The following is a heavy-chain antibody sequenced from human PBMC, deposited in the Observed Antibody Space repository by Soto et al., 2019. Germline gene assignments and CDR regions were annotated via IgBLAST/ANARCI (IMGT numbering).Heavy chain of an antibody. D-gene: IGHD3-10*01. Sequence: QVQVMQSGAQLTQPGASVKVSCETSGYPLPTYGLSWVRQAPGQGPEWMGWIVGDSGNTVYAQKFQGRVTMYRDTSTSTGYMELRRLTSDDSALYYCATVSGYGSGSRRFDFWGQGTLVSVSS. CDR2: IVGDSGNT. V-gene: IGHV1-18*01. CDR3: ATVSGYGSGSRRFDF. J-gene: IGHJ4*02. CDR1: GYPLPTYG.